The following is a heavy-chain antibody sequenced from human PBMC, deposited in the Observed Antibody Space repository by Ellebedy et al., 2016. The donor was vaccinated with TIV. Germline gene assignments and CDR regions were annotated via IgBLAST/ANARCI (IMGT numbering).Heavy chain of an antibody. Sequence: GESLKISCAAYGFTFSSYSMNWVRQSPGKGLAWVSYISRSSNIYYADSVKGRFTISRDNSKNTVYLQMNSLRAEDTAVYYCARGGFGSWFDYWGQGTLATVSS. V-gene: IGHV3-21*05. CDR2: ISRSSNI. D-gene: IGHD6-13*01. CDR3: ARGGFGSWFDY. J-gene: IGHJ4*02. CDR1: GFTFSSYS.